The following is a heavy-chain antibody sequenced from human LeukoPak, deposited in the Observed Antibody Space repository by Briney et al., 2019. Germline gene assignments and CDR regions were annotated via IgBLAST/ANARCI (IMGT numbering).Heavy chain of an antibody. V-gene: IGHV1-2*02. Sequence: ASVKVSCNASGYTFTSYYMHWVRQAPGQGLEWMGWINPNSGGTNYAQKFQGRVTMTRDTSISTAYMELSRLRSDDTAVYYCARYRSHSSSWLGWFDPWGQGTLVTVSS. CDR2: INPNSGGT. J-gene: IGHJ5*02. CDR1: GYTFTSYY. D-gene: IGHD6-13*01. CDR3: ARYRSHSSSWLGWFDP.